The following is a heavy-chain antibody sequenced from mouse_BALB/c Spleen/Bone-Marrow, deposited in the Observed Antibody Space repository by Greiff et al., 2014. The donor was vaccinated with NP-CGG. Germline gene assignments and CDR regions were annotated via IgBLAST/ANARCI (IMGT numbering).Heavy chain of an antibody. CDR3: ARCLTGTSALDF. CDR1: GYAFTNYL. D-gene: IGHD4-1*01. Sequence: VQLQQSGAELVRPGTSVKVSCKASGYAFTNYLIEWVKQRPGQGLEWIGVINPGSGGTNYNEKFRGKATLTADKSSSTACMQLSSLTSDDSAVYFCARCLTGTSALDFWGQGTSVTVSS. J-gene: IGHJ4*01. CDR2: INPGSGGT. V-gene: IGHV1-54*01.